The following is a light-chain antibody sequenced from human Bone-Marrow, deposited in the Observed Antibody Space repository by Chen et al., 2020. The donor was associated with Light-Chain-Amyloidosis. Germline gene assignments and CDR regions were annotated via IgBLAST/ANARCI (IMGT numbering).Light chain of an antibody. V-gene: IGLV3-21*02. CDR3: QVWDRSSDRPV. CDR1: NIGSTI. Sequence: SYVLTQPSSVSVAPGQTATIACGGNNIGSTIVHWYQQTPGLAPLLVVYDDSDRPSGIPERLSGSNSGNTATLTISRVEAVDEADYYCQVWDRSSDRPVFGGGTKLTVL. J-gene: IGLJ3*02. CDR2: DDS.